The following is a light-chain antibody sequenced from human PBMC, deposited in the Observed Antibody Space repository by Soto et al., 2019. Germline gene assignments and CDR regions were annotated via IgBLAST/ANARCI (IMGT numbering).Light chain of an antibody. CDR1: SSDVGGYNY. V-gene: IGLV2-14*01. J-gene: IGLJ3*02. Sequence: QSALTQPASVSGSPGQSITISCTGTSSDVGGYNYVSWYQQHPGKAPQLMIYEVSNRPSGVSNRFSGSKSGNTASLTISGLQAEDEADYYCSSYTSSSTRVFVVGTKLTVL. CDR2: EVS. CDR3: SSYTSSSTRV.